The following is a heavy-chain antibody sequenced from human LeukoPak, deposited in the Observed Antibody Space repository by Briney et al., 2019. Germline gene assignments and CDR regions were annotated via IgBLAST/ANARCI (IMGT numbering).Heavy chain of an antibody. CDR3: ARGGQVIVGGYNYRSFDY. Sequence: PSETLSLTCTVSGGSISSSSYYWGWIRQPPGKGLEWIGSIYYSGSTNYNPSLKSRVTISVDTSKNQFSLKLSSVTAADTAVYYCARGGQVIVGGYNYRSFDYWGQGTLVTVSS. J-gene: IGHJ4*02. CDR1: GGSISSSSYY. CDR2: IYYSGST. D-gene: IGHD5-24*01. V-gene: IGHV4-39*07.